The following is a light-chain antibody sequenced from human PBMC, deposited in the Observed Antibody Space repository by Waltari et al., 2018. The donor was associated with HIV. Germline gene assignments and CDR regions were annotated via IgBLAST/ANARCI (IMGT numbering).Light chain of an antibody. CDR3: SSYTTGTTRGVV. CDR2: EVL. V-gene: IGLV2-14*01. CDR1: SSDVGGYNF. Sequence: QSALTQPASVSGSPGQSITISCTGTSSDVGGYNFVYWYQHHPGKAPKLLIFEVLNRPSGIATRFSGSKSGNTASLTISGLQAWDEADYYGSSYTTGTTRGVVFGGGTKLTVL. J-gene: IGLJ3*02.